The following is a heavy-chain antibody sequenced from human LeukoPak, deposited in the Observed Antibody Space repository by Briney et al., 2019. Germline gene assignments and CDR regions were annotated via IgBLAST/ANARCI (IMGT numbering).Heavy chain of an antibody. CDR3: ARDAENDYGDYRFDY. D-gene: IGHD4-17*01. Sequence: GGSLRLSCAASGFTFSSYSMNWVRQAPGKGLEWVSSISSSSYIYYADSVKGRFTISRDNAKNTLYLQMNSLRAEDTAVYYCARDAENDYGDYRFDYWGQGTLVTVSS. V-gene: IGHV3-21*01. CDR1: GFTFSSYS. CDR2: ISSSSYI. J-gene: IGHJ4*02.